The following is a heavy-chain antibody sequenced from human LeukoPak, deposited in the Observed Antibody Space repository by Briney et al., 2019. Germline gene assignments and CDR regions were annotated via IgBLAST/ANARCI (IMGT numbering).Heavy chain of an antibody. CDR1: GGSFSGYY. V-gene: IGHV4-34*01. CDR3: ARRSYDYVWGSYRYPGYYYYYMDV. J-gene: IGHJ6*03. CDR2: INHSGST. D-gene: IGHD3-16*02. Sequence: SETLSLTCAVYGGSFSGYYWSWIRQPPGKGLEWIGEINHSGSTNYNPSLKSRVTISVDTSKNQFSLKLSSVTAADTAVYYCARRSYDYVWGSYRYPGYYYYYMDVWGKGTTVTVSS.